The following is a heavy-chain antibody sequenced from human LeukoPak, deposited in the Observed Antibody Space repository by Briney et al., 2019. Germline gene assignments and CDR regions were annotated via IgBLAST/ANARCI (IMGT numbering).Heavy chain of an antibody. J-gene: IGHJ4*02. CDR2: INPNSGGT. D-gene: IGHD3-22*01. V-gene: IGHV1-2*02. CDR1: GYTFTGYY. CDR3: ARDDGGDSSGYNTIDY. Sequence: ASVKVSCKASGYTFTGYYMHWVRQAPGQGLEWMGWINPNSGGTNYAQKFQGSVTMTRDMSISTAYMELSRLRSDDTAVYYCARDDGGDSSGYNTIDYWGQGTLVTVSS.